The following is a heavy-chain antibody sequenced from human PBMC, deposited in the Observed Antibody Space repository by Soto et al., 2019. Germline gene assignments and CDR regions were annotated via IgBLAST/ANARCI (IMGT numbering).Heavy chain of an antibody. D-gene: IGHD1-1*01. CDR3: ARRPQKAYDPIDY. J-gene: IGHJ4*02. Sequence: GGSLKISCMTAGYKFSAYWIAWVRQRPGKGLEWMGIIYPGDFDTRYSPSFEGQVTISVDRSTNTAHLQWSSLKASDTAIYYCARRPQKAYDPIDYWGEGTLVTVS. CDR1: GYKFSAYW. V-gene: IGHV5-51*01. CDR2: IYPGDFDT.